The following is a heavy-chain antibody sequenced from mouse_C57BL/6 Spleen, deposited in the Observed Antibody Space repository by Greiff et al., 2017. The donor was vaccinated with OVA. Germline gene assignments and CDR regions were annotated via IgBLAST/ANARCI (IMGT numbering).Heavy chain of an antibody. CDR2: INPNNGGT. V-gene: IGHV1-18*01. D-gene: IGHD1-1*01. Sequence: VQLKESGPELVKPGASVKIPCKASGYTFTDYNMDWVKQSHGKSLEWIGDINPNNGGTIYTQKFKGKATLTVAKSSSTAYMELRSLTSEDTAVYYWARRDYCGSSSLLFDDWGTGTTVTVSS. J-gene: IGHJ1*03. CDR1: GYTFTDYN. CDR3: ARRDYCGSSSLLFDD.